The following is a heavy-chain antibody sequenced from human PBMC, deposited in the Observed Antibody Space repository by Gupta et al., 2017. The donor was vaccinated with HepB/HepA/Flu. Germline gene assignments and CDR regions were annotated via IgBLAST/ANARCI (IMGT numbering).Heavy chain of an antibody. D-gene: IGHD1-26*01. Sequence: HVELVQSGTEVKETGASVKVSCKASDYIFTNYDISWVRQAPGQGLEWVGRINSNNGNTKYVQNLQGRVTMTTDTSTRTSYMEVXSXNSDDTXVYYCLSGSYYAYWGQGTLVTVSS. J-gene: IGHJ4*02. CDR3: LSGSYYAY. CDR2: INSNNGNT. V-gene: IGHV1-18*01. CDR1: DYIFTNYD.